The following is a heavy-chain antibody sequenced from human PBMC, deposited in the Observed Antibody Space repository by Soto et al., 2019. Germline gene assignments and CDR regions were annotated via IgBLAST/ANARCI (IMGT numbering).Heavy chain of an antibody. J-gene: IGHJ4*02. CDR1: GFTFSSYA. V-gene: IGHV3-23*01. D-gene: IGHD3-3*01. Sequence: GGSLRLSCAASGFTFSSYAMSWVRQAPGKGLEWVSAISGSGGSTYYADSVKGRFTISRDNSKNTLYLQMNSLRAEDTAVYYCAKTGSRSSITIFGVVIISFFDYWGQGTLVTAPQ. CDR2: ISGSGGST. CDR3: AKTGSRSSITIFGVVIISFFDY.